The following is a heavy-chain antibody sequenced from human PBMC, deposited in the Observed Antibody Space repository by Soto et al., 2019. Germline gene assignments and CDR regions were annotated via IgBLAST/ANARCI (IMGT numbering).Heavy chain of an antibody. V-gene: IGHV5-10-1*01. CDR2: IDPVDSYA. D-gene: IGHD2-21*01. CDR3: ERIASIARNWFDP. CDR1: GFSFTNYL. Sequence: XESLKVSWKCSGFSFTNYLISLVLQMPGKGLEWMGNIDPVDSYANYSPSFQGHVTFSVDTSISTAYLQWSSLKASDTAMYFCERIASIARNWFDPWGQGTLVTVSS. J-gene: IGHJ5*02.